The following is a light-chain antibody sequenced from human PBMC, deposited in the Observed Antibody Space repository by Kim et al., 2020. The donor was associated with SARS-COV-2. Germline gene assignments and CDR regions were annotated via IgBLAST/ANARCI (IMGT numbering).Light chain of an antibody. V-gene: IGLV3-1*01. CDR3: QAWDSSIYV. CDR2: RDN. CDR1: KLGDKY. Sequence: SGSPGQTASITCSGDKLGDKYASWYQQKPGQSPVVVIFRDNRRPSGIPERFSGSNSGNTATLTIRGTQAMDEADYYCQAWDSSIYVFGTGTKVTVL. J-gene: IGLJ1*01.